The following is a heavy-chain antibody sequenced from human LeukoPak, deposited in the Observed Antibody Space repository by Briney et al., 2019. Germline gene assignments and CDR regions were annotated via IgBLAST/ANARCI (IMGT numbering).Heavy chain of an antibody. CDR2: IHHSGNT. D-gene: IGHD2-21*02. J-gene: IGHJ4*02. V-gene: IGHV4-4*02. CDR1: GDSISSSNW. Sequence: SETLSLTCAVSGDSISSSNWWNWVRQSPGKGLEWIGEIHHSGNTIYNPSLKSRVTISVDESKNQFSLKLSSVTAADTAVYYCARDSASGDTWSFDYWGQGTLVTVSS. CDR3: ARDSASGDTWSFDY.